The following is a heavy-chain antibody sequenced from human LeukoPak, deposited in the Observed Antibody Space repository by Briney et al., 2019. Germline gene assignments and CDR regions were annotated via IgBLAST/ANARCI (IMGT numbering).Heavy chain of an antibody. Sequence: GESLQISCKGSGYRFNSYWIAWVRQMPGKGLEWMGIIYPDDSDTRYSPSFQGQVTISADKSVRTAYLQWSSLKASDTAMYYCARPNITSYYDSRGYDAFDVWGQGTMVTVSS. D-gene: IGHD3-22*01. CDR2: IYPDDSDT. CDR1: GYRFNSYW. J-gene: IGHJ3*01. CDR3: ARPNITSYYDSRGYDAFDV. V-gene: IGHV5-51*01.